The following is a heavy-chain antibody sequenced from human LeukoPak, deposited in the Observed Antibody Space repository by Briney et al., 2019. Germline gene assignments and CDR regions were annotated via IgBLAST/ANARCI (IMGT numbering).Heavy chain of an antibody. CDR3: ARHEVVDAYPRYFQH. D-gene: IGHD5-12*01. CDR2: LSSSGSA. V-gene: IGHV4-39*01. Sequence: SETLSLTCTVSGDSISNKIYYWGCIRQPPGKGLEWIGSLSSSGSAYYSPSLKSRVTLSIDTSTSQSSRRLTSVIAADTAVYYCARHEVVDAYPRYFQHWGQGTLITVSS. J-gene: IGHJ1*01. CDR1: GDSISNKIYY.